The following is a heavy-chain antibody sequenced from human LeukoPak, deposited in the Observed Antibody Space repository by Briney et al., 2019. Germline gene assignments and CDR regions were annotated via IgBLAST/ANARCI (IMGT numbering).Heavy chain of an antibody. CDR1: GFTFSSYW. CDR2: IKQDGSEK. CDR3: ARVKAELRFLEWLDY. J-gene: IGHJ4*02. D-gene: IGHD3-3*01. V-gene: IGHV3-7*01. Sequence: GGSLRLSCAPSGFTFSSYWMSWVRQAPGKGLEWVANIKQDGSEKYYVDSVKGRFTISRDNAKNSLYLQMNSPRAEDTAVYYCARVKAELRFLEWLDYWGQGTLVTVSS.